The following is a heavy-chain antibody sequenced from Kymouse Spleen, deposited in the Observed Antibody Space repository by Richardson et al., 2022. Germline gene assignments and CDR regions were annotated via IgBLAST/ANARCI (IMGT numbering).Heavy chain of an antibody. CDR1: GFTFSGSA. V-gene: IGHV3-73*02. CDR3: TRHDGDHYYYGMDV. D-gene: IGHD7-27*02. CDR2: IRSKANSYAT. J-gene: IGHJ6*02. Sequence: EVQLVESGGGLVQPGGSLKLSCAASGFTFSGSAMHWVRQASGKGLEWVGRIRSKANSYATAYAASVKGRFTISRDDSKNTAYLQMNSLKTEDTAVYYCTRHDGDHYYYGMDVWGQGTTVTVSS.